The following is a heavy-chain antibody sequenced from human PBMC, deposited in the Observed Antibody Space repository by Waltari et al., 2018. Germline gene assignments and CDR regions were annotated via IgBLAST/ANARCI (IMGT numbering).Heavy chain of an antibody. D-gene: IGHD6-13*01. CDR3: ARDLLAEAGIFDY. V-gene: IGHV1-2*06. J-gene: IGHJ4*02. CDR2: INPNSGGT. CDR1: GYTFTGYS. Sequence: QVQLVQSGAEVKKPGASVKVSCKASGYTFTGYSMPWVLQAPGQGLEWMGRINPNSGGTNYAQKFQGRVTMTRDTSISTAYMELSRLRSDDTAVYYCARDLLAEAGIFDYWGQGTLVTVSS.